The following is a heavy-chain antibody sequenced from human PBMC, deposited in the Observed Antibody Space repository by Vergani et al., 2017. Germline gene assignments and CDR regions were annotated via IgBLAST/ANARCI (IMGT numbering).Heavy chain of an antibody. CDR2: ISYDGSNK. CDR1: GFTFSSYA. V-gene: IGHV3-30*01. CDR3: ARDHIVVVVAATTFGGMDV. Sequence: QVQLVESGGGVVQPGRSLRLSCAASGFTFSSYAMHWVRQAPGKGLEWVAVISYDGSNKYYADSVKGRFTISRDNSKNTLYLQMNSLRAEDTAVYYCARDHIVVVVAATTFGGMDVWGQGTTVTVSS. D-gene: IGHD2-15*01. J-gene: IGHJ6*02.